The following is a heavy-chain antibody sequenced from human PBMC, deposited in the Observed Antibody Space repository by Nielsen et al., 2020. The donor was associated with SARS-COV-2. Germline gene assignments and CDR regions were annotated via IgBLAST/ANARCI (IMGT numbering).Heavy chain of an antibody. J-gene: IGHJ6*02. CDR2: ISSSGSTI. CDR1: GFTFSSYE. V-gene: IGHV3-48*03. Sequence: GGSLRLSCAASGFTFSSYEMNWVRQAPGKGLEWVSYISSSGSTIYYADSVKGRFTISRDNAKNSLYLQMNSLRAEDTAVYYCARVSRYSSGWYPTTYYYYGMDVWGQGTTVTVSS. D-gene: IGHD6-19*01. CDR3: ARVSRYSSGWYPTTYYYYGMDV.